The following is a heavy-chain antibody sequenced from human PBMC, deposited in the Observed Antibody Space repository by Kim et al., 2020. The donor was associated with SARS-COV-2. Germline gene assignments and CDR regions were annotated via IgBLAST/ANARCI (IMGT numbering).Heavy chain of an antibody. V-gene: IGHV3-48*02. Sequence: GGSLRLSCAASGFTFSYYSMHWVRQAPGKGLEWVSYISSSSSPIYYADSVKGRFTVSRDNAKNPLYLQMNSLRDEDTAVYYCAREGQRLSLYYYGVDVWGRDTTVTLSS. D-gene: IGHD6-19*01. CDR1: GFTFSYYS. CDR2: ISSSSSPI. J-gene: IGHJ6*02. CDR3: AREGQRLSLYYYGVDV.